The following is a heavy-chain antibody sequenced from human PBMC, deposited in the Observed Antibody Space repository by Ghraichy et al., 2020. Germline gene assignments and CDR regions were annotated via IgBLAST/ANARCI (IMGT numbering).Heavy chain of an antibody. Sequence: SETLSLTCTVSGGSNSSSSYYWGWIRQPPGKGLEWIGNIYYSGSTNYNPSLKSRVTISVDTSKNQFSLKLSSVTAADTAVYYCASIRYYYDSSGYYSDTFNYFDYWGQGTLVTVSS. J-gene: IGHJ4*02. D-gene: IGHD3-22*01. CDR3: ASIRYYYDSSGYYSDTFNYFDY. V-gene: IGHV4-39*01. CDR2: IYYSGST. CDR1: GGSNSSSSYY.